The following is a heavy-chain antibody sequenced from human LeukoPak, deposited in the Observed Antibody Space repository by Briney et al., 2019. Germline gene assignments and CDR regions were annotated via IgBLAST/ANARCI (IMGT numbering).Heavy chain of an antibody. D-gene: IGHD3-22*01. Sequence: PGGSLRLSCTASGFTFGDYAMSWFRQAPGKGLEWVGFIRSKAYGGTTEYAASVKGRFTISRDDSKSIAYLQMNSLKTEDTAVYYCARSPSGYLFSGMDVWGQGTTVTVSS. CDR1: GFTFGDYA. CDR2: IRSKAYGGTT. CDR3: ARSPSGYLFSGMDV. J-gene: IGHJ6*02. V-gene: IGHV3-49*03.